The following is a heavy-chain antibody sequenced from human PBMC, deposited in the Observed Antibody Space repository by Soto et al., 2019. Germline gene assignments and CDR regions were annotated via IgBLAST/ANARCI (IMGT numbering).Heavy chain of an antibody. V-gene: IGHV4-39*01. Sequence: TLSLTCTVSGGSISSSSYYWGWIRQPPGKGLEWIGSIYYSGSTYYNPSLNSRVTISVDTSKNQFSLKLSSVTAADTAVYYCARHIVVVTAIHPYYFDYWGQGTLVPVS. CDR2: IYYSGST. D-gene: IGHD2-21*02. CDR3: ARHIVVVTAIHPYYFDY. CDR1: GGSISSSSYY. J-gene: IGHJ4*02.